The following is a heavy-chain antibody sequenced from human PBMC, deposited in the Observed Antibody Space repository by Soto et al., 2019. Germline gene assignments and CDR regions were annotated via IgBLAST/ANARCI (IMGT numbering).Heavy chain of an antibody. CDR2: ISGSGGST. J-gene: IGHJ4*02. Sequence: GGSLRLSCAASGFTFSSYAMSWVRQAPGKGLEWVSAISGSGGSTYYADAVKGLFTISRDKSKKTLYLQMNSLRAEDTALYYCAKTPIYYFDYWGQGTLVTVSS. CDR3: AKTPIYYFDY. V-gene: IGHV3-23*01. CDR1: GFTFSSYA.